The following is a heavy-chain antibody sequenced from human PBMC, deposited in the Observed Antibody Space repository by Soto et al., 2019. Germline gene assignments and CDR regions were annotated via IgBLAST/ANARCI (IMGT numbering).Heavy chain of an antibody. J-gene: IGHJ5*02. V-gene: IGHV4-31*03. Sequence: QVQLQESGPGLVKPSQTLSLTCTVSGGSISSGGYYWSWIRQHPGKGLEWIGYIYYSGSTYYNPSLKSRVTISVDTSKNHFSLKLSSVTAADTAVYYCARVGGSSPTHNWFDPWGQGTLVTVSS. CDR3: ARVGGSSPTHNWFDP. CDR2: IYYSGST. D-gene: IGHD2-15*01. CDR1: GGSISSGGYY.